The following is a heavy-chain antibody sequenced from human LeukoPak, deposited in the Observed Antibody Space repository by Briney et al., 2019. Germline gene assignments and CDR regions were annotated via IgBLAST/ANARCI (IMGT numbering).Heavy chain of an antibody. CDR2: ISYDGSNK. D-gene: IGHD3-9*01. V-gene: IGHV3-30-3*01. Sequence: GGSLRLSCAASGLTFSSHWMHWVRQAPGKGLEWVAVISYDGSNKYYADSVKGRFTISRDNSKNTLYLQMNSLRAEDTAVYYCARSGDTYDILTGYYNYWGQGTLVTVPS. J-gene: IGHJ4*02. CDR3: ARSGDTYDILTGYYNY. CDR1: GLTFSSHW.